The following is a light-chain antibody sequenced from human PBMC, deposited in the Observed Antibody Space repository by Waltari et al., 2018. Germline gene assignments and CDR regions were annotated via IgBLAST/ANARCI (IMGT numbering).Light chain of an antibody. CDR1: SGHSSNV. Sequence: QLVLTQSPSASASLGASVKLTCTLSSGHSSNVIAWHTQQPEKGPRYLMKVNSDGSHSKGDKIPDRFSGSSSGAEHYLTISSLQSEDEADYYCQTGGHGTWVFGGGTKLTVL. V-gene: IGLV4-69*01. J-gene: IGLJ3*02. CDR2: VNSDGSH. CDR3: QTGGHGTWV.